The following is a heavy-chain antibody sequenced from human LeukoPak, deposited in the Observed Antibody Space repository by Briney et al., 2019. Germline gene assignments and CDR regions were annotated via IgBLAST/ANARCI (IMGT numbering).Heavy chain of an antibody. Sequence: SVKVSCKASGGTFSSYAISWVRQAPGQGLEWMGRIIPILGIANYAQKFQGRVTITADESTSTAYMELSSLRSEDTAVYYCARDGYCYDSWDAFDIWGQGTMVTVSS. V-gene: IGHV1-69*04. CDR1: GGTFSSYA. CDR2: IIPILGIA. CDR3: ARDGYCYDSWDAFDI. D-gene: IGHD3-22*01. J-gene: IGHJ3*02.